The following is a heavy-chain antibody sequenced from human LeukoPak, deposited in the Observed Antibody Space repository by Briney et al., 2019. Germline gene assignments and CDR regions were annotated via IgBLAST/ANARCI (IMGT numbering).Heavy chain of an antibody. CDR2: IYYFGTT. CDR1: GGSISSGDYY. J-gene: IGHJ5*02. V-gene: IGHV4-30-4*01. D-gene: IGHD3-22*01. CDR3: ARVVVTSGMDNWLDP. Sequence: PSETLSLTCTVSGGSISSGDYYWSWIRQPPGKGLEWIGHIYYFGTTDYNPSLKGRITMSVDSSKNQFSLKMKSVSAADTAVYYCARVVVTSGMDNWLDPWGQGTLVTVSS.